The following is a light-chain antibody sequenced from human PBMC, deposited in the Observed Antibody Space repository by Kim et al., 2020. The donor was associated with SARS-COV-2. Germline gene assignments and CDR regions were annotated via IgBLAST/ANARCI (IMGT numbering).Light chain of an antibody. CDR1: NIGTRN. CDR2: RNV. J-gene: IGLJ3*02. V-gene: IGLV3-9*01. CDR3: PVWEIVTWV. Sequence: SYELTQPLSVSVALGQTATITCGGNNIGTRNVHWYQQRPGHAPVLVISRNVNRHSGIPERFCGSNSENTATLFVSSAEVWDEADYYFPVWEIVTWVFGGGTQLSVL.